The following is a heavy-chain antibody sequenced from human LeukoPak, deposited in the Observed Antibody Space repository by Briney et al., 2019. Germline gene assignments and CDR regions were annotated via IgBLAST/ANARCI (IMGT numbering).Heavy chain of an antibody. CDR3: ARAYYYDSSGPFDY. D-gene: IGHD3-22*01. V-gene: IGHV4-38-2*02. CDR2: MYHSGST. CDR1: GYSIGSAYY. J-gene: IGHJ4*02. Sequence: KPSETLSLTCSVSGYSIGSAYYWGWIRQPPGKGLEWIGTMYHSGSTNYNPSLKSRVTISVDTSKNQFSLKLSSVTAADTAVYYCARAYYYDSSGPFDYWGQGTLVTVSS.